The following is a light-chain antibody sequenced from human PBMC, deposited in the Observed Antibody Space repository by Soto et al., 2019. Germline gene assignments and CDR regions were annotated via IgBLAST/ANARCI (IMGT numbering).Light chain of an antibody. Sequence: PGERATLSGTASQSVGSNFVGWYQQKPGQRPRLLIYGASSRAPGIPDRFSGSGSGTDFTLTISSLEPEDVAVYYCQQRCDWPITFGGGTKVDI. J-gene: IGKJ4*01. V-gene: IGKV3D-20*02. CDR2: GAS. CDR1: QSVGSNF. CDR3: QQRCDWPIT.